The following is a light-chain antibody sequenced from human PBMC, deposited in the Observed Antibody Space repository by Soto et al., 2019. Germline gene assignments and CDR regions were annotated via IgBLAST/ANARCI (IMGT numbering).Light chain of an antibody. CDR1: RSDIGSYNS. Sequence: QSALTQPASLSGSPGQSITISCTGTRSDIGSYNSIAWYQQHPGKAPRVVIFGVTKRPSGISDRFSGSKSGYTASLTISGLQAEDEADYFCCSYAGSSTLVFGGGTKLTVL. J-gene: IGLJ2*01. V-gene: IGLV2-23*02. CDR3: CSYAGSSTLV. CDR2: GVT.